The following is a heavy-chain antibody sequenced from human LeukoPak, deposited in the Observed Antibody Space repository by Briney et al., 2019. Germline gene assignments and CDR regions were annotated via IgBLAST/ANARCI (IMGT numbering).Heavy chain of an antibody. D-gene: IGHD4-23*01. V-gene: IGHV4-30-2*01. CDR1: GGSISSGGYS. J-gene: IGHJ2*01. CDR2: IYHSGST. CDR3: ARGVYGGNRGWYFDL. Sequence: SETLSLTCAVSGGSISSGGYSWSWIRQPPGKGLEWIGYIYHSGSTYYNPSLKSRVTISVDTSKNQFSLKLSSVTAADTAVYYCARGVYGGNRGWYFDLWGRGTLVTVSS.